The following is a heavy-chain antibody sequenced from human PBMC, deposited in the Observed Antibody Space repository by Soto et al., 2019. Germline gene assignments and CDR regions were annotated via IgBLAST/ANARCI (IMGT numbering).Heavy chain of an antibody. CDR2: VNHRGITTDT. Sequence: QVQLQQWGAGLLKPSETLSLTCAVYGGSFRGSYWSWIRQPPGKGLEWIGEVNHRGITTDTNYNPSLKSRVIISADTSKNQFSLKLSSVTAADTAVYYCARGTAVWGLIRRTYHWFDPWGQGTLVTVSS. D-gene: IGHD3-10*01. J-gene: IGHJ5*02. V-gene: IGHV4-34*01. CDR1: GGSFRGSY. CDR3: ARGTAVWGLIRRTYHWFDP.